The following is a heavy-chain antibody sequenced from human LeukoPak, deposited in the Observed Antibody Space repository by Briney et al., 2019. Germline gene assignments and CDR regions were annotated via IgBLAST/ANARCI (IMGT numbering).Heavy chain of an antibody. Sequence: ASVKVSCKASGGTFSSYAISWVRQAPGQGLEWMGRIIPILGIANYAQKFRGRVTVTADKSTSTAYMELSSLRSEDTAVYYCARVKFAGSYYFDYWGQGTLVTVSS. CDR1: GGTFSSYA. CDR3: ARVKFAGSYYFDY. V-gene: IGHV1-69*04. D-gene: IGHD3-10*01. J-gene: IGHJ4*02. CDR2: IIPILGIA.